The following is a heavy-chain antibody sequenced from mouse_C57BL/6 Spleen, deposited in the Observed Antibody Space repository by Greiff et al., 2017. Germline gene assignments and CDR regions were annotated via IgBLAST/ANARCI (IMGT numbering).Heavy chain of an antibody. D-gene: IGHD1-1*01. J-gene: IGHJ4*01. V-gene: IGHV5-17*01. CDR3: GWNDDGSGYVAMDY. CDR2: ISSGSSTI. Sequence: VQLQESGGGLVKPGASLKLSCAASGFTFSDYGMHWVSQAPEKGLEWVAYISSGSSTIYYADTVKGRFTISRDNAKNTLCLLMYSLRSEDTAMYSCGWNDDGSGYVAMDYWGQGTSVTVSS. CDR1: GFTFSDYG.